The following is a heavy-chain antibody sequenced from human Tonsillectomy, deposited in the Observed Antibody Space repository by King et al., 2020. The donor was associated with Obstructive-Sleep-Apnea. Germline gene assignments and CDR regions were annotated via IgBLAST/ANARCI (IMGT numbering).Heavy chain of an antibody. V-gene: IGHV3-30-3*01. J-gene: IGHJ4*02. CDR2: ISYDGSNK. CDR3: ARENYCDVYFDY. Sequence: VQLVESGGGVVQSGGSLRLSCSASGFTFSSYAMHWVRPAPGKGLEWVAVISYDGSNKYYGDSVKGRFTISRDNSKNTLYLQMNSLRAEDTAVYYCARENYCDVYFDYWGQGTLVTVSS. CDR1: GFTFSSYA. D-gene: IGHD4-17*01.